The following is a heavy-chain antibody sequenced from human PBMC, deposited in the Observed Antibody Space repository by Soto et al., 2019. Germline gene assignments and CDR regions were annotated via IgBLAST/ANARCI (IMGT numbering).Heavy chain of an antibody. J-gene: IGHJ4*02. CDR2: IYPGDSDT. CDR3: ARTRGYRYGHGDFDY. V-gene: IGHV5-51*01. Sequence: GESLKVSCKGSGYSFTSYWIGWVRQMPGKGLEWMGIIYPGDSDTRYSPSFQGQVTISADKSISTAYLQWSSLKASDTAMYYCARTRGYRYGHGDFDYWGQGTLVTVSS. CDR1: GYSFTSYW. D-gene: IGHD5-18*01.